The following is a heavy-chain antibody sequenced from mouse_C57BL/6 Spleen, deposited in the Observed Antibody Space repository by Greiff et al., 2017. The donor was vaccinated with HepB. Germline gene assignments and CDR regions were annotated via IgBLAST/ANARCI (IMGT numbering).Heavy chain of an antibody. CDR2: INPSNGGT. CDR1: GYTFTSYW. CDR3: ARENYYGSSPLAY. J-gene: IGHJ3*01. D-gene: IGHD1-1*01. V-gene: IGHV1-53*01. Sequence: QVQLKQPGTELVKPGASVKLSCKASGYTFTSYWMHWVKQRPGQGLEWIGKINPSNGGTNYNEKFKSKATLTVDKSSSTAYMQLSSLTSEDSAVYYCARENYYGSSPLAYWGQGTLVTVSA.